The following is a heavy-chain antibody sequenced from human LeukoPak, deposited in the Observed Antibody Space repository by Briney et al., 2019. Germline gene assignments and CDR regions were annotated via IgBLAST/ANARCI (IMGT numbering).Heavy chain of an antibody. CDR3: ARGLVVVVAASARVTTSYYFDY. D-gene: IGHD2-15*01. CDR1: GGSFSGYY. V-gene: IGHV4-34*01. J-gene: IGHJ4*02. CDR2: INHSGST. Sequence: SETLSLTCAVYGGSFSGYYWSWIRQPPGKGLEWIGEINHSGSTNYNPSLKSRVPISVDTSKNQFSLKLSSVTAADTAVYYCARGLVVVVAASARVTTSYYFDYWGQGTLVTVSS.